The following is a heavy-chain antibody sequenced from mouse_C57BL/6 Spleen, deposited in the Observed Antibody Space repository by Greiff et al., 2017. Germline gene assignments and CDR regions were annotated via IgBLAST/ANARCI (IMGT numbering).Heavy chain of an antibody. Sequence: QVQLQQPGAELVRPGSSVKLSCKASGYTFTSYWMHWVKQRPIQGLEWIGNIDPSDSETHYNQKFKDKATLTVDKSSSTAYMQLSSLTSEGSAVYYCAREGGYSSDPFAYWGQGTLVTVSA. CDR3: AREGGYSSDPFAY. CDR2: IDPSDSET. V-gene: IGHV1-52*01. J-gene: IGHJ3*01. CDR1: GYTFTSYW. D-gene: IGHD2-5*01.